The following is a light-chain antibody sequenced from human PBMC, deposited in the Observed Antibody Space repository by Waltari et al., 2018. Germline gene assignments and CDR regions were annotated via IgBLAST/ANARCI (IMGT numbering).Light chain of an antibody. CDR2: DVT. Sequence: QSALTQPASVSGSPGQSITISCTGTSSDVGSYNYFPWYQQHPGKAPKLIIYDVTNRPSGVSNRFSGSKSGNTASLTISGLQAEDEADYYCSSYMDTTTLELFGGGTSLTVL. V-gene: IGLV2-14*03. CDR3: SSYMDTTTLEL. CDR1: SSDVGSYNY. J-gene: IGLJ2*01.